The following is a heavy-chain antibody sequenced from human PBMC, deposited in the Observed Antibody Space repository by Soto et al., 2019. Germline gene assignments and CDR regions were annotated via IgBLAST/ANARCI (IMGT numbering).Heavy chain of an antibody. CDR2: INAGNGNT. J-gene: IGHJ6*03. CDR1: GYTFTSYA. D-gene: IGHD6-19*01. V-gene: IGHV1-3*01. Sequence: ASVKVSCKASGYTFTSYAMHWVRQAPGQRLEWMGWINAGNGNTKYSQKFQGRVTITRDTSASTAYMELSSLRSEDTAMYYCASGWYDYYYMDVWGKGTTVTVSS. CDR3: ASGWYDYYYMDV.